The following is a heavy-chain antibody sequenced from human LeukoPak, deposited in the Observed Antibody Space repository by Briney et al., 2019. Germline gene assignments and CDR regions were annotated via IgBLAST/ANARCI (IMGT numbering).Heavy chain of an antibody. CDR2: SKSSGNYI. CDR3: ARDHCSGGSCYKTVGY. V-gene: IGHV3-21*01. D-gene: IGHD2-15*01. J-gene: IGHJ4*02. CDR1: GFSLSDFT. Sequence: PGGSLRLSCVASGFSLSDFTMNWVRRAPGKGLEWVSSSKSSGNYIYYADSVKGRFTISRDNAKNSLYLQMNSLRPEDTAVYYCARDHCSGGSCYKTVGYWGQGTLVTVSS.